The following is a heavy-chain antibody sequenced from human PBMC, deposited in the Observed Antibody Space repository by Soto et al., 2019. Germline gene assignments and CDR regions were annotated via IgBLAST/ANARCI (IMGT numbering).Heavy chain of an antibody. V-gene: IGHV4-34*01. CDR1: GGAFNGYY. CDR2: INHSGTV. Sequence: QVHLQQWGAGLLKPSETLSLTCAVNGGAFNGYYWTWIRQSPGKGLQWIGEINHSGTVDYNPSLKSRVTFSIDTSKRLCSLTLTSVTAADTAVYYCARAGAALVRGGIGGFDYWGQGTLVTVSS. J-gene: IGHJ4*02. CDR3: ARAGAALVRGGIGGFDY. D-gene: IGHD3-10*01.